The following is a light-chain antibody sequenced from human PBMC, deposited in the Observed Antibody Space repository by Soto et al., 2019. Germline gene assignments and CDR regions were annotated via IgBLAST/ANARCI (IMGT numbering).Light chain of an antibody. V-gene: IGKV3-20*01. Sequence: EIVLTQSPGTLSLSPGERATLSCRASQSINNRYLAWYQQKPGQAPRLLIYAASRRATGIPDRFSGSGSGKDFTLTISILELEDFAIYYCHQYGSCPGVTVGPGNKVHI. J-gene: IGKJ3*01. CDR1: QSINNRY. CDR2: AAS. CDR3: HQYGSCPGVT.